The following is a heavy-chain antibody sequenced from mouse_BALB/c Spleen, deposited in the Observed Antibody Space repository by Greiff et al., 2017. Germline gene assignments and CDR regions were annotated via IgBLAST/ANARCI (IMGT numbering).Heavy chain of an antibody. V-gene: IGHV2-2*02. Sequence: QVQLQQSGPGLVQPSQSLSITCTVSGFSLTSYGVHWVRQSPGKGLEWLGVIWSGGSTDYNAAFISRLSISKDNSKSQVFFKMNSLQANDTAIYYCARGLRLRGAWFAYWGQGTLVTVSA. D-gene: IGHD1-2*01. J-gene: IGHJ3*01. CDR2: IWSGGST. CDR1: GFSLTSYG. CDR3: ARGLRLRGAWFAY.